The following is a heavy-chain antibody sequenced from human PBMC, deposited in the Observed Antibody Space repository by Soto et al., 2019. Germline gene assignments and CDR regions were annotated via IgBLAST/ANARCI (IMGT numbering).Heavy chain of an antibody. Sequence: QVQLVQSGAEVKKPGASVKVSCKASGYTFTSYYMPWVRQAPGQGLERMGIINPSGGSTSYAQKFQGRVTMTKDTSTSTVYMELSSLRSEDTAVYYCARVGYLGPRDYWGQGTLVTVSS. J-gene: IGHJ4*02. D-gene: IGHD5-18*01. CDR1: GYTFTSYY. CDR3: ARVGYLGPRDY. V-gene: IGHV1-46*03. CDR2: INPSGGST.